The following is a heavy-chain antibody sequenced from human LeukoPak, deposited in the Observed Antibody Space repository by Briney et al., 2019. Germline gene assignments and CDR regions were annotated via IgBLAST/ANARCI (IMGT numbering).Heavy chain of an antibody. V-gene: IGHV3-23*01. D-gene: IGHD4-17*01. CDR2: ISGSGGTT. Sequence: PGGSLRLSCAASGFTFSSFAMNWVRQAPGKGLEWVSSISGSGGTTYYAGSVKGRFTISRDNSKNTLFLQMNSLRADDTAMYYCARMAPYGDYLHDYWGQGTLITVSS. CDR3: ARMAPYGDYLHDY. J-gene: IGHJ4*02. CDR1: GFTFSSFA.